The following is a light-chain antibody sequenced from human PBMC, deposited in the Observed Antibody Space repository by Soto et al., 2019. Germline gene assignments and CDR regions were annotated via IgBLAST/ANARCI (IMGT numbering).Light chain of an antibody. J-gene: IGLJ2*01. V-gene: IGLV2-14*01. Sequence: QSALTQPASVSVSPAQSITISCTGTSGDVGGYNYVSWYQQHPGKAPKLMIYDVSNRPSGASNRFSGSKSGNTASLTISGLQAEDEADYYCRSSTRSSTPDVVFGGGTKVTAL. CDR1: SGDVGGYNY. CDR2: DVS. CDR3: RSSTRSSTPDVV.